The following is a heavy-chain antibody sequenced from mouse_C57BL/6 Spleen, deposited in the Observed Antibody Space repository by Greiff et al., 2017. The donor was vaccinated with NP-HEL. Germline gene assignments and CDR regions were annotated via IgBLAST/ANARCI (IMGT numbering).Heavy chain of an antibody. V-gene: IGHV5-4*03. J-gene: IGHJ4*01. Sequence: EVKLLASFCCLVKPGGSLKLSCAASGFTFSSYAMSWVRQTPEKRLEWVATISDGGSYTYYPDNVKGRFTISRDNAKNNLYLQMSHLKSEDTAMYYCAGSSSYAIDYWGQGTSVTVSS. CDR2: ISDGGSYT. CDR1: GFTFSSYA. CDR3: AGSSSYAIDY. D-gene: IGHD1-1*01.